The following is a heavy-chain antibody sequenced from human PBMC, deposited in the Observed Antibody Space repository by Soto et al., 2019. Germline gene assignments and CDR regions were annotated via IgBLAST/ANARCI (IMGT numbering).Heavy chain of an antibody. CDR2: IWYDGSNK. CDR1: GFTFSSYG. Sequence: QVQLVESGGGVVQPGRSLRLSCAAYGFTFSSYGMHWVRQAPGKGLAWVAVIWYDGSNKYYAESVKGRFTISRDNSKNSRDRQMNSLRAEDTAVYYCAREWLEPSSGYYYGMDVWGQGTTVTVS. D-gene: IGHD6-19*01. CDR3: AREWLEPSSGYYYGMDV. V-gene: IGHV3-33*01. J-gene: IGHJ6*02.